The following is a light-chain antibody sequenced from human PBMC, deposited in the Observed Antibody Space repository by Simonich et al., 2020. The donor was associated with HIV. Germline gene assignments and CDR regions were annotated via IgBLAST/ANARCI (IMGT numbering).Light chain of an antibody. CDR2: EDN. V-gene: IGLV6-57*03. Sequence: NFMLTQPHSVSESPGKTVTISCTRSSGSIASNYVQWYQQRPGSAPTTVIYEDNQRPSGVPYRFSGSIDSSSNSAPLTISGLKTEDEADYYCQSYDSSNHVIFGGGTKLTVL. CDR1: SGSIASNY. J-gene: IGLJ2*01. CDR3: QSYDSSNHVI.